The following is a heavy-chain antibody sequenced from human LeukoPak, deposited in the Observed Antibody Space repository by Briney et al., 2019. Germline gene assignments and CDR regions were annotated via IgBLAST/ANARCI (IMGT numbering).Heavy chain of an antibody. D-gene: IGHD3-3*02. V-gene: IGHV4-39*01. Sequence: SETLSLTCTVSGGSISSSSYYWGWIRQPPGKGLEWTGSIYYSGSTYYNPSLKSRVTISVDTSKNQFSLKLSSVTAADTAVYYCARRILVLGRMDVWGRGTTVTVSS. J-gene: IGHJ6*02. CDR3: ARRILVLGRMDV. CDR2: IYYSGST. CDR1: GGSISSSSYY.